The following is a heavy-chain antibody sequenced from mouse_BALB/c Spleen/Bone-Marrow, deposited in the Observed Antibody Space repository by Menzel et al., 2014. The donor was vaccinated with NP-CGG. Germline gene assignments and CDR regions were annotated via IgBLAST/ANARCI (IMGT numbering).Heavy chain of an antibody. J-gene: IGHJ2*01. CDR3: ARGGISVDY. CDR1: GYAFSGYW. CDR2: IYPGDGDT. V-gene: IGHV1-80*01. Sequence: QVQLQQSGAELVRPGSSVKISCKASGYAFSGYWMNWVKQRPGQGLGWIGQIYPGDGDTDYNGKFKGKATLTADKSSSTAYMQLSSLTSEDSAVHFCARGGISVDYWGQGTTLTVSS.